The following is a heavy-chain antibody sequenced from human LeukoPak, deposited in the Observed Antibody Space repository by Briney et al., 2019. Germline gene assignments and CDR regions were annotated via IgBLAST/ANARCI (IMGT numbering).Heavy chain of an antibody. V-gene: IGHV3-7*01. CDR3: VRDGGTDWYDP. D-gene: IGHD3-16*01. Sequence: PGGSLRLSCVASGFTISHYWMTWVRQAPGKGLEWVANIEKDAREKTYVDSVKGRFTISRGNAKNSIFLQMNSLRVEDMAIYYCVRDGGTDWYDPWGQGTLVSVSS. CDR2: IEKDAREK. J-gene: IGHJ5*02. CDR1: GFTISHYW.